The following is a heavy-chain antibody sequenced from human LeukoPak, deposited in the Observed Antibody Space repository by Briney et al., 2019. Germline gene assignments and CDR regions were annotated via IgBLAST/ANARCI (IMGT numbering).Heavy chain of an antibody. V-gene: IGHV3-53*01. CDR3: AGDKGSSGWYGSYHFDY. CDR1: GFTVSSNY. CDR2: IYSGGST. Sequence: GGSLRLSCAASGFTVSSNYMSWVRQAPGKGLEWVSVIYSGGSTYYAGSVKGRFTISRDNSKNTLYLQMNSLRAEDTAVYYCAGDKGSSGWYGSYHFDYWGQGTLVTVSS. D-gene: IGHD6-19*01. J-gene: IGHJ4*02.